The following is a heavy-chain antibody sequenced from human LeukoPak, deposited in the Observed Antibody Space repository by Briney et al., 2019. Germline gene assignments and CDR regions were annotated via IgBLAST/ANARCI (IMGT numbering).Heavy chain of an antibody. CDR2: VHPGSGNT. J-gene: IGHJ3*02. Sequence: APVKVSCKASGYTFTNYEIGWVRQATGQGLEWMGWVHPGSGNTGYTQNFQGRVTMTWSTSMTTVYMELSGLTSEDTAMYYCAKNGGGLGIWGQGTMVTVSS. CDR3: AKNGGGLGI. V-gene: IGHV1-8*01. CDR1: GYTFTNYE. D-gene: IGHD2-15*01.